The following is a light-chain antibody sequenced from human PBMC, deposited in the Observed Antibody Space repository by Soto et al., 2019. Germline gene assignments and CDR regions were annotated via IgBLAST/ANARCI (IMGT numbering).Light chain of an antibody. CDR2: GAS. V-gene: IGKV3-20*01. CDR3: QQYGGSPFT. CDR1: QSVSNN. J-gene: IGKJ3*01. Sequence: EIVLTQSPGTLSLSPGERATLSCRASQSVSNNLAWIQQKPGQTPRLLMYGASSRATGIPDRFSGSGSGTRFTLTSSRLEPEDFAVYYCQQYGGSPFTFGPGTKVEI.